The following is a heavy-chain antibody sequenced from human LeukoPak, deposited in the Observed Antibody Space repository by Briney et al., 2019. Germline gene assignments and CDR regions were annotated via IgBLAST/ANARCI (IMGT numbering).Heavy chain of an antibody. Sequence: GGSLRLSCAASGFTFSGSALHWVRQASGKGLEWVGRIRSTANGYATAYAASVKGRFTISRDDSKNTAYLQMDSLKTEDTAVYYCTGNYYGSGGYADFDYWGQGTLVTVSS. D-gene: IGHD3-10*01. CDR1: GFTFSGSA. V-gene: IGHV3-73*01. CDR2: IRSTANGYAT. CDR3: TGNYYGSGGYADFDY. J-gene: IGHJ4*02.